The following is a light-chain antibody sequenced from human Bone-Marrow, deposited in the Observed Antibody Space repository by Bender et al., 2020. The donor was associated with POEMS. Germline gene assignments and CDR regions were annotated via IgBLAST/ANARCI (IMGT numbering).Light chain of an antibody. CDR3: QSYDSTIVV. CDR1: SGSIASTY. J-gene: IGLJ2*01. Sequence: NFMLTQPHSVSESPGKTVTIPCTRSSGSIASTYVQWYQQRPGSSPTTVIYEDNRRPSGVPDRFSGSVDTSSNSASLTISGLKPEDEADYYCQSYDSTIVVFGGGTKLTVL. CDR2: EDN. V-gene: IGLV6-57*01.